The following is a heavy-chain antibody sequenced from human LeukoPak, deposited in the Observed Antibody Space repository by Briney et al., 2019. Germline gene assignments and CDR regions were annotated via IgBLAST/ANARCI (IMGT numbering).Heavy chain of an antibody. CDR1: GITFSSYA. CDR3: ARAGSGWVYYYYYMDV. Sequence: GGSLRLSCAASGITFSSYAMHWVRQAPGKGLEWVAVISYDGSNKYYADSVKGRFTISRDNSKNTLYLQMNSLRAEDTAVYYCARAGSGWVYYYYYMDVWGKGTTVTVSS. CDR2: ISYDGSNK. V-gene: IGHV3-30*04. D-gene: IGHD6-19*01. J-gene: IGHJ6*03.